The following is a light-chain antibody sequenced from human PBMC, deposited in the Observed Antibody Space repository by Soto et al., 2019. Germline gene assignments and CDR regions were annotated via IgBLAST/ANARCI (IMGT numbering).Light chain of an antibody. CDR2: LEGSGSY. V-gene: IGLV4-60*03. CDR1: SGHSSYI. Sequence: QSVLTQSSSASASLGSSVKLTCTLSSGHSSYIIAWHQQQPGKAPRYLMKLEGSGSYNRGSGVPDRFSGSSSGADRYLTISNLQSEDEADYYSETWDSNTRVFGGGTKLTVL. J-gene: IGLJ3*02. CDR3: ETWDSNTRV.